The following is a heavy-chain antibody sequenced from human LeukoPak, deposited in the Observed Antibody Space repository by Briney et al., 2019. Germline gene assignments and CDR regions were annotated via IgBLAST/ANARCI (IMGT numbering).Heavy chain of an antibody. Sequence: PSETLSLTCTVSGGSISSSSYYWGWIRQPPGKGLEWIGSIYYSGSTYYNPSLKSRVTISVDTSKNQFSLKLGSVTAADTAVYYCARDQKPGYYDSSGYPSAFDIWGQGTMVTVSS. CDR2: IYYSGST. CDR1: GGSISSSSYY. J-gene: IGHJ3*02. V-gene: IGHV4-39*07. CDR3: ARDQKPGYYDSSGYPSAFDI. D-gene: IGHD3-22*01.